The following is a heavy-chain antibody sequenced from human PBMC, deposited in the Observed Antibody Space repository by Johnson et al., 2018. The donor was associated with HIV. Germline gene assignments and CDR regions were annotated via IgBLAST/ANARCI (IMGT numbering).Heavy chain of an antibody. J-gene: IGHJ3*02. CDR3: ATGYSGSPLGDTFDI. Sequence: QVQLVESGGGVVQPGRSLRLSCAASGFTFSNYAMHWVRQAPGKGLEWVAVISYAGSNKYYADSVKGRFTISRDNSKNTLYLQMNSLRAEDTAVYYCATGYSGSPLGDTFDIWGQGTMVTVSS. CDR1: GFTFSNYA. CDR2: ISYAGSNK. V-gene: IGHV3-30*14. D-gene: IGHD1-26*01.